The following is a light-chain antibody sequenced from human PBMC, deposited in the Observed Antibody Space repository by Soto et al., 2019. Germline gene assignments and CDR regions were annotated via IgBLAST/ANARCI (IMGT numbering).Light chain of an antibody. CDR3: QHYGTSPRT. CDR1: QSVSNNY. CDR2: GAS. J-gene: IGKJ1*01. V-gene: IGKV3-20*01. Sequence: EIVFTQSPGTLALYTGERATLSCRASQSVSNNYLAWYQHKPGQAPRLLIYGASSRATGIPDRFSGSGSGTDFTLTIGRLEPEDFAVYYCQHYGTSPRTFGQGTKVDIK.